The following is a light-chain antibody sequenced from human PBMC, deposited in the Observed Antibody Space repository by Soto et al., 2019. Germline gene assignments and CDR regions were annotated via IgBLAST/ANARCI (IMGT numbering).Light chain of an antibody. CDR1: TSNIGAGYD. V-gene: IGLV1-40*01. J-gene: IGLJ3*02. CDR3: QSYDNSLSGSWV. Sequence: QSVLTQPPSVSGAPGQRVTISCTGSTSNIGAGYDVHWYQQLPGTAPKLLIYGDNNRPSGVPDRFSGSKSGTSASLAISGLQPEDEADYYCQSYDNSLSGSWVFGGGTKLTVL. CDR2: GDN.